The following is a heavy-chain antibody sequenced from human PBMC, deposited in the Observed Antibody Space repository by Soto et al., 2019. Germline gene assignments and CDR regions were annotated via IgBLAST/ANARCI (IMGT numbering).Heavy chain of an antibody. Sequence: PSETLSLTCTVSGGSISSYYWSWIRQFPGKGLEWIGYLYYPKITIYSPSLKSRVAISVDTSKNQFSLKLSSVTAADTAVYYCARRYGSAIDYWGQGTXVTVSS. D-gene: IGHD3-16*01. CDR2: LYYPKIT. CDR1: GGSISSYY. J-gene: IGHJ4*02. CDR3: ARRYGSAIDY. V-gene: IGHV4-59*08.